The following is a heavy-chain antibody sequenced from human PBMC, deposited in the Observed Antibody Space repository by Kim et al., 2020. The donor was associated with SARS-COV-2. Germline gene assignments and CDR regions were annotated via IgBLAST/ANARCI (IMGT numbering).Heavy chain of an antibody. Sequence: GGSLRLSCAASGFTFDDYAMSWVRQAPGKGLEWVSGISGNSGDKDYADSVKGRFTISRDKAKNSLYLQMNSLRAEDTALYYCVKGFRQLRGYFGMAVWGQGTTVSVSS. V-gene: IGHV3-9*01. CDR2: ISGNSGDK. D-gene: IGHD6-6*01. J-gene: IGHJ6*02. CDR1: GFTFDDYA. CDR3: VKGFRQLRGYFGMAV.